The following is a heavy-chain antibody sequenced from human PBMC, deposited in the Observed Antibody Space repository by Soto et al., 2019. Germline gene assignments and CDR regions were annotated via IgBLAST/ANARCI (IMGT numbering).Heavy chain of an antibody. CDR3: ARDSAYSSSTYYYYGMDV. J-gene: IGHJ6*02. CDR2: INAGNGNT. V-gene: IGHV1-3*05. CDR1: GYTFTSYA. Sequence: QVQLVQSGAEEKKPGASVKVSCKASGYTFTSYAMHWVRQAPGQRLEWMGWINAGNGNTKYSKKFQGRVTITRDTSASTAYMELSSLRSEDTAVYYCARDSAYSSSTYYYYGMDVWGQGTTVTVSS. D-gene: IGHD6-6*01.